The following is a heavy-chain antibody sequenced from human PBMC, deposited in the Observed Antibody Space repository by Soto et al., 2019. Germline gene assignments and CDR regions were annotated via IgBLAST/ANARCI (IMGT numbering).Heavy chain of an antibody. V-gene: IGHV3-74*01. CDR3: VRTSLVVAAATRENY. J-gene: IGHJ4*02. CDR1: GFTFSSYW. Sequence: EVQLVESGGGLVQPGGSLRLFCAASGFTFSSYWMHWVRQAPGKGLVWVSRINSDGSSTSYADSVKGRLTISRDNAKKKLNLQMNSLRAEDTAVYYCVRTSLVVAAATRENYWGQGTLVTVSS. CDR2: INSDGSST. D-gene: IGHD2-15*01.